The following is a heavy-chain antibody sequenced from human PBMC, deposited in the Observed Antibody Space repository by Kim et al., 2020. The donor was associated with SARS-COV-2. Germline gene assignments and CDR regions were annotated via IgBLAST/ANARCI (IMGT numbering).Heavy chain of an antibody. D-gene: IGHD3-22*01. CDR2: ISGSGGST. V-gene: IGHV3-23*01. Sequence: GGSLRLSCAASGFTFSSYAMSWVRQAPGKGLEWVSAISGSGGSTYYADSVKGRFTISRDNSKNTLYLQMNSLRAEDTAVYYCAKPRGYDSSGSKTRYYYYYGMDVWGQGTTVTVSS. CDR1: GFTFSSYA. CDR3: AKPRGYDSSGSKTRYYYYYGMDV. J-gene: IGHJ6*02.